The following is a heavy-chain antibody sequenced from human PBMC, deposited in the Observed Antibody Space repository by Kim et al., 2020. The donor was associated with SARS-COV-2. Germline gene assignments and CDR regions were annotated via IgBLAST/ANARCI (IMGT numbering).Heavy chain of an antibody. J-gene: IGHJ4*02. V-gene: IGHV4-31*02. CDR3: ARGYGGSGELPQNSLGY. Sequence: LKSRATISIDTSKNQFSLKLSSVTAADTAVYYCARGYGGSGELPQNSLGYWGQGALVTVSS. D-gene: IGHD3-10*01.